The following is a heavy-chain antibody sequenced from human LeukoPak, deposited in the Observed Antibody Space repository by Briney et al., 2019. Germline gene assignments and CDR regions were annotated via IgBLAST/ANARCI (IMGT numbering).Heavy chain of an antibody. V-gene: IGHV1-69*01. J-gene: IGHJ6*03. CDR2: IIPIFGTA. CDR3: ARAADDYGGYYYMDV. D-gene: IGHD4-23*01. CDR1: GFTFSSYS. Sequence: RAGGSLRLSCAASGFTFSSYSMNWVRQAPGKGLEWMGGIIPIFGTANYAQKFQGRVTITADESTSTAYMELSSLRSEDTAVYYCARAADDYGGYYYMDVWGKGTTVTVSS.